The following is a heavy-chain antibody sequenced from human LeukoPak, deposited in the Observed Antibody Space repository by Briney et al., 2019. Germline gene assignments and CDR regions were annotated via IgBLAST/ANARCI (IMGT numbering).Heavy chain of an antibody. CDR3: ATQYGSSWRDCFDY. D-gene: IGHD6-13*01. V-gene: IGHV3-23*01. CDR1: GFTFSSYA. CDR2: FSGSGAGT. Sequence: GGSLRLSCAASGFTFSSYAMSWVRQAPGKGLEWVSAFSGSGAGTYSADSVKGRFTVFRDNSKNTLYLQMNNLRAEDTAVYYCATQYGSSWRDCFDYWGQGTLVTVSS. J-gene: IGHJ4*02.